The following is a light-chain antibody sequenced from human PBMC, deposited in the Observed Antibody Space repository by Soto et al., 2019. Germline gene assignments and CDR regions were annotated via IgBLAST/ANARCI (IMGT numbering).Light chain of an antibody. J-gene: IGLJ1*01. V-gene: IGLV2-14*01. CDR2: DVS. CDR3: SSYTSSSTL. Sequence: QSALTQPASVSGSPGQSITISCTGTSSDVGGYNYVSWYQQHPGKAPKLMIYDVSNRPSGVSNRFSGSKSCNTASLTISGLQAEDEDDYYGSSYTSSSTLFGTGTKLTVL. CDR1: SSDVGGYNY.